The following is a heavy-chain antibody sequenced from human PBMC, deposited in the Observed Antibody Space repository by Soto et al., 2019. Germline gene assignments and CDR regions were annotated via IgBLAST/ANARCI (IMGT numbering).Heavy chain of an antibody. CDR2: IKQDGSEK. Sequence: GGSLRLSCAASGFTFSSYWMIWVRQAPGKGLEWVANIKQDGSEKYYVDSVKGRFTIPRDNAKNSLYLQMNSLRAEDTAVYYCARGGVVVAATHYYYGMDVWGQGTTVTVSS. CDR1: GFTFSSYW. V-gene: IGHV3-7*01. J-gene: IGHJ6*02. CDR3: ARGGVVVAATHYYYGMDV. D-gene: IGHD2-15*01.